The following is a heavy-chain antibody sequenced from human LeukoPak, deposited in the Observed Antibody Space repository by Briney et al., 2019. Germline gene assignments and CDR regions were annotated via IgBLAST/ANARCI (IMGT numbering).Heavy chain of an antibody. CDR2: ISGSGGST. Sequence: GGSLRLSCAASGFTFSSYAMSWVRQAPGKGLEWVSAISGSGGSTYYADSVKGRFTISRDSAKNTLYLQMNSLRAEDTAVYYCALPYCSSTSCYKPYFDYWGQGTLVTVSS. V-gene: IGHV3-23*01. CDR3: ALPYCSSTSCYKPYFDY. J-gene: IGHJ4*02. CDR1: GFTFSSYA. D-gene: IGHD2-2*02.